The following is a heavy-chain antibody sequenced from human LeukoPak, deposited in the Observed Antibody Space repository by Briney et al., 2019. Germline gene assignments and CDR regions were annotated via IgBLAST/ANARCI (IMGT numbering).Heavy chain of an antibody. J-gene: IGHJ4*02. CDR2: IYHSGST. CDR3: ARHSSGWYRGMNFDY. D-gene: IGHD6-19*01. CDR1: GYSISSGYY. Sequence: SETLSLTCAASGYSISSGYYWGWIRQPPGKGLEWIGSIYHSGSTYHNPSLKSRVTISVDTSKNQFSLKLSSVTAADTAVYYCARHSSGWYRGMNFDYWGQGTLVTVSS. V-gene: IGHV4-38-2*01.